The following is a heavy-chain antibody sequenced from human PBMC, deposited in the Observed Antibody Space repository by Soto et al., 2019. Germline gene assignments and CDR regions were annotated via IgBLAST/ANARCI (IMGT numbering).Heavy chain of an antibody. D-gene: IGHD3-10*01. CDR2: IYYSGST. CDR3: ARPFEDGSGSYYNGPYNWFDP. Sequence: PSETLSLTCTVSGGSISSSSYYWGWIRQPPGKGLEWIGSIYYSGSTYYNPSLKSRVTISVDTSKNQFSLKLSSVTAADTAVYYCARPFEDGSGSYYNGPYNWFDPWGQGTLVTVSS. J-gene: IGHJ5*02. V-gene: IGHV4-39*01. CDR1: GGSISSSSYY.